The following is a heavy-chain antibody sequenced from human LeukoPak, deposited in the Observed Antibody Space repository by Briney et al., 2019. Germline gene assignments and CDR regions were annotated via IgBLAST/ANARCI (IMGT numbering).Heavy chain of an antibody. V-gene: IGHV1-18*01. D-gene: IGHD4-17*01. CDR3: ARDFDYGDYNNWFDP. CDR1: AYTFTSYA. CDR2: ISASNGNT. Sequence: ASVKVSCKASAYTFTSYAISWVRQAPGQGLEWMGWISASNGNTNYAQKLHGRVTMTTDTSTNTVYMELRSLRFDDTAVYYCARDFDYGDYNNWFDPWGQGTLVTISS. J-gene: IGHJ5*02.